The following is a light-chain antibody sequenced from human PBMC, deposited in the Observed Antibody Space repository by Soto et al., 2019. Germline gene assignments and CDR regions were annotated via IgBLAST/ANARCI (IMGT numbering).Light chain of an antibody. CDR1: SSDVGGYNY. Sequence: QSALTQPASVSGSPGQSITISCTGSSSDVGGYNYVSWYQQHPGKAPKLMIYDVCNRPSGVSNRFSGSKSGNTASLTISGLQAEDEADYYCSSYTRSSTLYVVFAGGTKVTVL. CDR2: DVC. CDR3: SSYTRSSTLYVV. V-gene: IGLV2-14*01. J-gene: IGLJ2*01.